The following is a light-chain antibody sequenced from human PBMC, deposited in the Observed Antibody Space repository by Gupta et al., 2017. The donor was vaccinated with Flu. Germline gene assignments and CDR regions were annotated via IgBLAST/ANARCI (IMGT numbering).Light chain of an antibody. Sequence: YYVHWYQHLPSTATTLIIIGNDNRPSPGPDRFSCSKSDTATSLSITGRQPQNEADYDYYCYYNSLSSFDVFGGGTKLTVL. V-gene: IGLV1-40*01. CDR1: YY. CDR3: YCYYNSLSSFDV. J-gene: IGLJ2*01. CDR2: GND.